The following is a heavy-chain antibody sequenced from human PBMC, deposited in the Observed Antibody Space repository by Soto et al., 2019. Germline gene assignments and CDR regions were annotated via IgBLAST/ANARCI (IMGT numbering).Heavy chain of an antibody. V-gene: IGHV3-15*07. J-gene: IGHJ5*02. D-gene: IGHD1-26*01. CDR3: VRASRSSPSDA. CDR2: IKSKTDGGTT. CDR1: GVSLSRGW. Sequence: GGSRRLACAAGGVSLSRGWMNWVRQAPGKGLEWVGRIKSKTDGGTTDYAAPVKGRFAISRDDSNNMVYLQMNSLKIEDTAVYYCVRASRSSPSDAWGQGTLVTVSS.